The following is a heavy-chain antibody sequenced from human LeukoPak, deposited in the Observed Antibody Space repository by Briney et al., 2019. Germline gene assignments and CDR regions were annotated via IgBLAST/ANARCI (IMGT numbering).Heavy chain of an antibody. D-gene: IGHD1-26*01. Sequence: GGSLRLSCAASEFTFSSYWMSWVRQTPGWGLEWVANIKEDGSEKYYVDSVKGRFTISRDNAKNSLYLQMNSLRAEDTAVYYCARENSGSYLFDYWGQGTLVTVSS. J-gene: IGHJ4*02. CDR3: ARENSGSYLFDY. CDR1: EFTFSSYW. CDR2: IKEDGSEK. V-gene: IGHV3-7*01.